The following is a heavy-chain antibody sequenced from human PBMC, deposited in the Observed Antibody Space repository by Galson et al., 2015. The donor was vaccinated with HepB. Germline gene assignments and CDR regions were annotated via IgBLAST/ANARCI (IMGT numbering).Heavy chain of an antibody. J-gene: IGHJ4*02. CDR1: GFTFSSSA. CDR3: ATELGYCSGGSCLMAFDY. Sequence: SLRLSCAASGFTFSSSAMHWVRQASGKGLVWVGRIRSKANSYATAYAASVKGRFTISRDDSKNTAYLQMNSLKTEDTAVYYCATELGYCSGGSCLMAFDYWGQGTLVTVSS. D-gene: IGHD2-15*01. CDR2: IRSKANSYAT. V-gene: IGHV3-73*01.